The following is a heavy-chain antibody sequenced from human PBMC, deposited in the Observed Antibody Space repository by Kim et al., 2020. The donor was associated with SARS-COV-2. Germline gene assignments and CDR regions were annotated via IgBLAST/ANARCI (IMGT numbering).Heavy chain of an antibody. J-gene: IGHJ6*02. CDR1: GYTFTSYG. CDR2: ISAYNGNT. CDR3: ARIGRGGGAAAGDYYYYYGMDV. D-gene: IGHD6-13*01. Sequence: ASVKVSCKASGYTFTSYGISWVRQAPGQGLEWMGWISAYNGNTNYAQKLQGRVTMTTDTSTSTAYMELRSLRSDDTAVYYCARIGRGGGAAAGDYYYYYGMDVWGQGTTVTVSS. V-gene: IGHV1-18*01.